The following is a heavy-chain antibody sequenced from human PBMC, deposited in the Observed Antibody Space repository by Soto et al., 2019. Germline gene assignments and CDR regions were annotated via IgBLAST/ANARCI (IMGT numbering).Heavy chain of an antibody. CDR3: ARVVVVAATGWFDP. J-gene: IGHJ5*02. D-gene: IGHD2-15*01. Sequence: SETLSLTCTVSGGSISSGDHYWSWIRQPPGKGLEWIGYIYYNGNTYYNPSLKSRVTISADTSKNQFSLKLSSVIVADTAVYYCARVVVVAATGWFDPWGQGTLVTVSS. CDR2: IYYNGNT. V-gene: IGHV4-30-4*01. CDR1: GGSISSGDHY.